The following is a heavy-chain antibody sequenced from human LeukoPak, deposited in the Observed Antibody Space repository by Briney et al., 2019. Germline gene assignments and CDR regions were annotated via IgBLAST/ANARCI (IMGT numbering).Heavy chain of an antibody. D-gene: IGHD6-13*01. Sequence: ASVKVSCKASGYTFTSYYMHWVRQPPGQGLEWMGVINPSGGSTSYAQKFQVRVTMTRDMSTSTVYMELSRLRSEDTAVYYCARGHSSSQTFDYWGQGTLVTVSS. CDR1: GYTFTSYY. V-gene: IGHV1-46*01. CDR3: ARGHSSSQTFDY. CDR2: INPSGGST. J-gene: IGHJ4*02.